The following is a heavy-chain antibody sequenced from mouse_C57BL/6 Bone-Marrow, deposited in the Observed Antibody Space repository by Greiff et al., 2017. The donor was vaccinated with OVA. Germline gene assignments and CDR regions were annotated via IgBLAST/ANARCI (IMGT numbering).Heavy chain of an antibody. Sequence: VKLMESGPGLVQPSQSLSITCTVSGFSLTSYGVHWVRQPPGKGLEWLGGIWRGGSTDYNAAFISRLCISKDNSKIPVFFKMNSLPADDTALYYCSKTGFITTVVATLDWYFDVWGTGTTVTVSS. CDR3: SKTGFITTVVATLDWYFDV. V-gene: IGHV2-4*01. CDR1: GFSLTSYG. D-gene: IGHD1-1*01. J-gene: IGHJ1*03. CDR2: IWRGGST.